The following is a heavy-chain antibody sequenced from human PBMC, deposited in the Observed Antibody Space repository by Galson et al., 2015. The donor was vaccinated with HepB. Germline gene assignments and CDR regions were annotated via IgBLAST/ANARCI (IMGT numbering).Heavy chain of an antibody. V-gene: IGHV3-48*01. J-gene: IGHJ4*02. CDR2: ISTTSDNK. CDR1: GFTFSSYT. D-gene: IGHD1-26*01. Sequence: SLRLSCAASGFTFSSYTMNWVRQAPGKGLEWISYISTTSDNKFSADSVKGRFIISRDNAKNLLYLQMNSLRAEDTAVYYCTRIAVSGSYWYFDYWGQGSLVTVSS. CDR3: TRIAVSGSYWYFDY.